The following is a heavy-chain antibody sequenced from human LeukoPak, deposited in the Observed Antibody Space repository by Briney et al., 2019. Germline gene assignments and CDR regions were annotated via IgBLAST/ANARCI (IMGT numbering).Heavy chain of an antibody. J-gene: IGHJ4*02. V-gene: IGHV3-11*05. CDR3: ARDGVPRAPDH. D-gene: IGHD2-8*01. Sequence: GSLRLSCAASGFTFSDYYMNWIRQAPGKGLEWISYISSRGTYTKYADSMKGRFIISRDNAKNSVYLEMNSLRAEDTAVYYCARDGVPRAPDHWGQGTLVTVSS. CDR1: GFTFSDYY. CDR2: ISSRGTYT.